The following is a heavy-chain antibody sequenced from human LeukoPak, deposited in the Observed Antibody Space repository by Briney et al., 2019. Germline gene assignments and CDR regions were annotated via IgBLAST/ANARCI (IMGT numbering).Heavy chain of an antibody. CDR1: GYTFTSYD. CDR2: MNPNSGNT. D-gene: IGHD6-6*01. J-gene: IGHJ5*02. Sequence: PVASVKVSCQASGYTFTSYDINWVRQATGQGLEWMGWMNPNSGNTGYAQKFQGRVTMTRNTSISTACMELSSLRSEDTAVYYCARTPVGSSSSTLEECWFDPWGQGTLVTVSS. V-gene: IGHV1-8*01. CDR3: ARTPVGSSSSTLEECWFDP.